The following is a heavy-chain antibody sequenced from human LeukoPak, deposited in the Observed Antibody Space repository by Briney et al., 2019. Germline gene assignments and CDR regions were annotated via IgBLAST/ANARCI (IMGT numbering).Heavy chain of an antibody. D-gene: IGHD3-16*01. V-gene: IGHV1-18*01. CDR3: TRGASNAYSGDY. CDR2: LIAFNVEI. CDR1: AYPLPNSG. J-gene: IGHJ4*02. Sequence: SGTIPSTASAYPLPNSGINWVGPAPGQGLGWMGWLIAFNVEIYPAQRSQGRDSMTTDTTTDTGYMELKSIRSDDTAGYFCTRGASNAYSGDYWGQGTLVTVSS.